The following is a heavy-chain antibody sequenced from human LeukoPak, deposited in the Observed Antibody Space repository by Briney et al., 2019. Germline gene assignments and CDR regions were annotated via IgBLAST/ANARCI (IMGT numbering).Heavy chain of an antibody. CDR2: ISAYNGNT. D-gene: IGHD4-17*01. CDR3: ARGRHWDIYDYGDYWTRRFGFYYYYGMDV. CDR1: GYTFTSYG. V-gene: IGHV1-18*01. J-gene: IGHJ6*02. Sequence: ASVKVSCKASGYTFTSYGISWVRQAPGQGPEWMGWISAYNGNTKYAQKLQGRVTMTTDTSTSTAYMELRSLRSDDTAVYYCARGRHWDIYDYGDYWTRRFGFYYYYGMDVWGQGTTVTVSS.